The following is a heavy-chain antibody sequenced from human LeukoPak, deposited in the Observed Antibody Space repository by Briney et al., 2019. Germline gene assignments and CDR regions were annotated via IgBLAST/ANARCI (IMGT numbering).Heavy chain of an antibody. CDR2: IKPNSGGT. J-gene: IGHJ5*02. CDR1: EYTFSDYY. V-gene: IGHV1-2*02. CDR3: AREPVTGTLNFFDP. Sequence: ASVKVSFKASEYTFSDYYIHWVRQAPGQGLEWMGWIKPNSGGTNYAHKFQGRVTMTRDTSLNTAYMELNRLISDDTAVYYCAREPVTGTLNFFDPWGQGALVTVTS. D-gene: IGHD6-19*01.